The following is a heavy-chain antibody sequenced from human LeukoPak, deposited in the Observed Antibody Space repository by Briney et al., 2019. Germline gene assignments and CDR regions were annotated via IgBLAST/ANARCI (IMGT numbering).Heavy chain of an antibody. V-gene: IGHV4-30-4*01. D-gene: IGHD3-10*01. CDR3: ARGRARGNWFDP. CDR1: GGSISSGDYY. J-gene: IGHJ5*02. CDR2: IYYSGST. Sequence: SETLSLTCTVSGGSISSGDYYWSWIRQPPGKGLEWIGYIYYSGSTYYNPSLKSRVTISVDTSKNQFSLKLSSVTAADTAVYYCARGRARGNWFDPWGQGTLVTVSS.